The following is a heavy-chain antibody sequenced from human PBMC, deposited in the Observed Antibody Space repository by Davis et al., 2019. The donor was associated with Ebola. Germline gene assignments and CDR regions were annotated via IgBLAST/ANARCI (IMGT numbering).Heavy chain of an antibody. Sequence: GESLKISCVASGFTFSDYGMHWVRQAPGKGLEWVSVIWHDGSNKYYTDSVKGRFTISRDNSKNTLYLQMNSLRAEDTAVYYCARDPVAARPGEFDYWGQGTLVTVSS. D-gene: IGHD6-6*01. J-gene: IGHJ4*02. CDR3: ARDPVAARPGEFDY. V-gene: IGHV3-30*19. CDR2: IWHDGSNK. CDR1: GFTFSDYG.